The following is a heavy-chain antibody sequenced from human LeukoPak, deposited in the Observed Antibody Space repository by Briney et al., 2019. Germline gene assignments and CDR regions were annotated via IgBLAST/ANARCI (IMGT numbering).Heavy chain of an antibody. CDR3: ARSAQYYYDSSGYYPTPFDY. J-gene: IGHJ4*02. CDR2: ISSSDSYI. D-gene: IGHD3-22*01. Sequence: PGGSLRLSCAASGFTFSTYTMNWVRQTPGKGLEWVSSISSSDSYIYYADPVKGRFTISRDNAKNSLYLQMNSLRAEDTAVYYCARSAQYYYDSSGYYPTPFDYWGQGTLVTVSS. CDR1: GFTFSTYT. V-gene: IGHV3-21*01.